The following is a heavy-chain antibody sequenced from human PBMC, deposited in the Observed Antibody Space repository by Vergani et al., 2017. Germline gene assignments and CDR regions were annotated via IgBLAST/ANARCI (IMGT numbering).Heavy chain of an antibody. Sequence: QVQLQQWGAGLLKPSETLSLTCAVYGGSFSGYYWSWIRQPPGKGLEWIGEINHSGSTNYNPSLKSRVTISVDTSKNQFSLKLSSVTAADTAVYYCARGRGSSSRHYYYYYMDVWGKGP. V-gene: IGHV4-34*01. CDR2: INHSGST. CDR1: GGSFSGYY. D-gene: IGHD6-6*01. J-gene: IGHJ6*03. CDR3: ARGRGSSSRHYYYYYMDV.